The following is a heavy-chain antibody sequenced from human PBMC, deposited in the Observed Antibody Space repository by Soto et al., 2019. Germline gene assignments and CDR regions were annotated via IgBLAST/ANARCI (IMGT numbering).Heavy chain of an antibody. J-gene: IGHJ5*02. CDR1: GGSISSYY. V-gene: IGHV4-4*07. CDR3: ARDRLAYCGGDCYSGELDP. D-gene: IGHD2-21*02. Sequence: LSLTCTVSGGSISSYYWSWIRQPAGKGLEWIGRIYTSGSTNYNPSLKSRVTMSVDTSKNQFSLKLSSVTAADTAVYYCARDRLAYCGGDCYSGELDPWGQGTLVTVSS. CDR2: IYTSGST.